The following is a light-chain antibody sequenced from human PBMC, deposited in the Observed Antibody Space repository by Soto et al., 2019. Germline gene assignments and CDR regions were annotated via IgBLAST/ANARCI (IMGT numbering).Light chain of an antibody. CDR1: QSIRHY. V-gene: IGKV1-5*01. Sequence: DIQMTQSPPTLSASVGDRVTITCRASQSIRHYLAWYQQMPAKAPKLLIYGASTLQSGVPSRFSGSGSGTEFTLTISSLQPDDFGTYFCQHHNSYSQTFGQGTKVDIK. CDR2: GAS. J-gene: IGKJ1*01. CDR3: QHHNSYSQT.